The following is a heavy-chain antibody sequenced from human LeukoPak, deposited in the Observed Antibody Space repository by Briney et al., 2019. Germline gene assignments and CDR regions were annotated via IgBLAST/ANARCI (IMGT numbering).Heavy chain of an antibody. V-gene: IGHV5-51*01. CDR1: GYYFANYW. D-gene: IGHD6-13*01. J-gene: IGHJ4*02. CDR2: IYPDDSDT. CDR3: ARLYGSNFDS. Sequence: GESLKISCQGSGYYFANYWIAWVRQMPGEGLGWMGLIYPDDSDTTYSPSFQGQVTISVDKSISTAYLQWSSLKASDTAIYYCARLYGSNFDSWGQGVLVTVSS.